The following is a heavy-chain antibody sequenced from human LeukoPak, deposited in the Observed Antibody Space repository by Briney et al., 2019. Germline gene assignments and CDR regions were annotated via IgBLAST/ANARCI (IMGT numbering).Heavy chain of an antibody. CDR1: GFTFDDYA. D-gene: IGHD1-7*01. CDR3: ARATGTKVPPGY. CDR2: INHSGRN. J-gene: IGHJ4*02. Sequence: GSLRLSCAASGFTFDDYAMHWIRQPPGKGLEWIGEINHSGRNNYNPSLKSRVTISVDTSKNQFSLKLSSVTAADTAVYYCARATGTKVPPGYWGQGTLVTVSS. V-gene: IGHV4-34*01.